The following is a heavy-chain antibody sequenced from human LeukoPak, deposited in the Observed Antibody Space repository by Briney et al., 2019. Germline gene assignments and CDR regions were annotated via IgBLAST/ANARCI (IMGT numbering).Heavy chain of an antibody. J-gene: IGHJ4*02. V-gene: IGHV3-11*04. CDR1: GFTFSDYY. Sequence: PGGSLRLXCAAPGFTFSDYYVTWTRRAPGKGLEWVSYISRSGSSVITTHYADSVKGRFTISRDNAKNSLYLQMNSLRAEDTAVYYCARVRPTVTTVAGFDYWGQGTLVTVSS. CDR3: ARVRPTVTTVAGFDY. CDR2: ISRSGSSVITT. D-gene: IGHD4-17*01.